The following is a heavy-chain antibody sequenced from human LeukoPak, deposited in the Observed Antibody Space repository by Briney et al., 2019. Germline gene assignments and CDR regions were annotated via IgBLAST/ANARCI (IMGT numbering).Heavy chain of an antibody. J-gene: IGHJ4*02. V-gene: IGHV1-46*01. CDR1: GYTFSNYH. CDR3: ARDVITTTTSAVLDY. Sequence: ASVKVSCKASGYTFSNYHMHWVRQARGQGLEWMGIINPSGDSVKYAQKFQGRVTMTRDPSTSTVYMELDSLTSEDTAVYYCARDVITTTTSAVLDYWGQGTLVSVSS. CDR2: INPSGDSV. D-gene: IGHD1/OR15-1a*01.